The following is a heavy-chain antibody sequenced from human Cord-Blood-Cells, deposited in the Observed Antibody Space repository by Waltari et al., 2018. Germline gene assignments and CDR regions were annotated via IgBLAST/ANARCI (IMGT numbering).Heavy chain of an antibody. CDR2: IYWDDDK. V-gene: IGHV2-5*02. Sequence: QITLKESGPTLVKPTQTLTLPCTFSGFSLSTSGVGVGWFRQPPGKALEWLALIYWDDDKRYSPSLKSRLTITKDTSKNQVVLTMTNMDPVDTATYYCAHRPYQLGKDYFDYWGQGTLVTVSS. CDR3: AHRPYQLGKDYFDY. CDR1: GFSLSTSGVG. D-gene: IGHD7-27*01. J-gene: IGHJ4*02.